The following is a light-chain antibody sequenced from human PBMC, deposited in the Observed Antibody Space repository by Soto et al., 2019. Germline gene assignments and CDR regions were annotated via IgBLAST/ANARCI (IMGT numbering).Light chain of an antibody. Sequence: EFVLTQSPGTLSLSPGERATLSCRASQSVSSSNLAWYQQKTGQAPRPLIYGASNRATGVPDRFSGSGSGKDFALTISRLEPEDFAVYYCQQYGGSLPVTFGPGTKVEIK. CDR1: QSVSSSN. V-gene: IGKV3-20*01. CDR2: GAS. CDR3: QQYGGSLPVT. J-gene: IGKJ3*01.